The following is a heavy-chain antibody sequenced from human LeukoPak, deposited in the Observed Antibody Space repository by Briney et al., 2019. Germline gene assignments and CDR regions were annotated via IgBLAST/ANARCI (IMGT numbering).Heavy chain of an antibody. Sequence: GGSLRLPCAASGFTFSSYDMHWVRHATGKGLEWVSAIGTAGDTYYPGSVKGRFTISRENAKNSLYLQMNSLRAGDTAVYYCARGIYYYDSSGYPRLYDYWGQGTLVTVSS. V-gene: IGHV3-13*01. CDR3: ARGIYYYDSSGYPRLYDY. CDR1: GFTFSSYD. CDR2: IGTAGDT. D-gene: IGHD3-22*01. J-gene: IGHJ4*02.